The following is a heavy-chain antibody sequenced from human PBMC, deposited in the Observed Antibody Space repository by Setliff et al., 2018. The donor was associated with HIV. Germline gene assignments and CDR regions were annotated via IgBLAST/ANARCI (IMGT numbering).Heavy chain of an antibody. CDR3: AKYESGSFDY. Sequence: LRLSCVASGFTFSSYGMHWVRQAPGKGLEWVAFIRYDGSNKYYADSVKDRFTISRDNSKNTLYLQMKSLRGEDTAVYYCAKYESGSFDYWGQGTLVTVSS. V-gene: IGHV3-30*02. CDR1: GFTFSSYG. J-gene: IGHJ4*02. CDR2: IRYDGSNK. D-gene: IGHD3-22*01.